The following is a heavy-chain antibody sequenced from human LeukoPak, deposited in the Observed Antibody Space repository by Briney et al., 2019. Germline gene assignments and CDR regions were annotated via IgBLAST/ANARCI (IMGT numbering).Heavy chain of an antibody. D-gene: IGHD6-19*01. J-gene: IGHJ5*02. V-gene: IGHV4-39*01. CDR1: GGSISRSSYY. Sequence: SETLSLTCTVSGGSISRSSYYWGWIRQPPGKGLEWIGSIYYSGSTYYNPSLKSRVTISVDTSKNQYSLKLSSLTAADMAVYYCARRAVNSGWYDRFDPWGQGTLVTVSS. CDR2: IYYSGST. CDR3: ARRAVNSGWYDRFDP.